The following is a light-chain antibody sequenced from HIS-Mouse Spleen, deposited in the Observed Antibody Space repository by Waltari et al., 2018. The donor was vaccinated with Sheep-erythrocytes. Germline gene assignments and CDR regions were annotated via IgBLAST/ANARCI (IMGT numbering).Light chain of an antibody. CDR1: QSISSY. V-gene: IGKV1-39*01. CDR2: AAS. Sequence: DIQLTQSTCSLSASVGDRVTIPCRASQSISSYLNWYQQKPGKAPKLLIYAASSLQSGVPLRFSGSGSGTDFTLTISSLQPEDFATYYCQQSYSTPPLTFGGGTKVEIK. CDR3: QQSYSTPPLT. J-gene: IGKJ4*01.